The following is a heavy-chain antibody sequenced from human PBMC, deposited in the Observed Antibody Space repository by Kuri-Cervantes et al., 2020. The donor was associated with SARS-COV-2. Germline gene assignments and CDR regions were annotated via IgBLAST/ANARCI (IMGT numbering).Heavy chain of an antibody. D-gene: IGHD3-10*01. V-gene: IGHV4-39*02. CDR1: GGSISSSSYY. CDR2: IYYSGSN. CDR3: ARDKAGSYYYGMDV. J-gene: IGHJ6*02. Sequence: SETLSLTCTVSGGSISSSSYYWGWIRQPPGKGLEWIGSIYYSGSNYYNPSLKSRVTISVDTSKNQSSLKLSSVTAADTAVYYCARDKAGSYYYGMDVWGQGTTVTVSS.